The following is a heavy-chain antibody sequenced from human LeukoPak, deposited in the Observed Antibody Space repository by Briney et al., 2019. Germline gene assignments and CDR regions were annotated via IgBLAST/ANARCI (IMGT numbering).Heavy chain of an antibody. J-gene: IGHJ3*02. CDR1: GFTFSSYG. CDR2: IWYDGSNK. Sequence: GGSLRLSCAASGFTFSSYGMHWVRQAPGKGLERLAVIWYDGSNKYYADSVKGRFTISRDNSKNTLYLQMNSLRVEDTAVYYCAKDLGEGAYSYGWDAFDIWGQGTMVTVSS. V-gene: IGHV3-33*06. CDR3: AKDLGEGAYSYGWDAFDI. D-gene: IGHD5-18*01.